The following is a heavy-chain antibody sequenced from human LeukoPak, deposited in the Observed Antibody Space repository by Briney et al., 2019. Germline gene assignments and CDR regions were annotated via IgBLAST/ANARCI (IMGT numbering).Heavy chain of an antibody. V-gene: IGHV3-9*01. Sequence: GGSLRLSCAASGFTFDDYAMHWVRQAPGKGLEWVSGLSWNSGSIGYANSVKGRFTISRDNAKNSLYLQMNSLRAEDTALYYCAKDSRAMVRASHYFDYWGQGTLVTVSS. CDR1: GFTFDDYA. J-gene: IGHJ4*02. D-gene: IGHD3-10*01. CDR3: AKDSRAMVRASHYFDY. CDR2: LSWNSGSI.